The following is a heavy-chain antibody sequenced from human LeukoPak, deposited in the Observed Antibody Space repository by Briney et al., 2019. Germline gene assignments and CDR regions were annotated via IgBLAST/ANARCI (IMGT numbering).Heavy chain of an antibody. D-gene: IGHD6-13*01. CDR1: GFSVSSNY. J-gene: IGHJ4*02. CDR2: IYSGGST. Sequence: PGGSLRLSCTASGFSVSSNYMSWVGQAPGRGLEWVSVIYSGGSTNYADSVKGRFTISRDNSKNTVYLQMNNLRAEDTAVYYCARAETAAGSYWGQGTLVTVSS. V-gene: IGHV3-53*01. CDR3: ARAETAAGSY.